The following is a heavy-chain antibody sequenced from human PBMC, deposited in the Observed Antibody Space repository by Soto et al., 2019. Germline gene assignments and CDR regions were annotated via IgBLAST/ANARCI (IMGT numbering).Heavy chain of an antibody. D-gene: IGHD1-26*01. CDR1: GGSISSGDYY. Sequence: SETLSLTCTVSGGSISSGDYYWSWIRQPPGKGLEWIGYIYYSGSTNYNPSLKSRVTISVDTSKNQFSLKLSSVTAADTAVYYCASHSGSSPEGRYYYGMDVWGQGTTVTVSS. CDR2: IYYSGST. CDR3: ASHSGSSPEGRYYYGMDV. V-gene: IGHV4-61*08. J-gene: IGHJ6*02.